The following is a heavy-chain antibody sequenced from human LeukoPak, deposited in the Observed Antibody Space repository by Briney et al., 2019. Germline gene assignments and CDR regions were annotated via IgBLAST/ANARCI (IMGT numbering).Heavy chain of an antibody. V-gene: IGHV1-69*13. D-gene: IGHD5-24*01. CDR1: GGTFSSYA. Sequence: SVKVSCKASGGTFSSYAISWVRQAPGQGLEWMGGIIPIFGTANYAQKFQGRVTITADESTRTAYMELSSLRSEDTAVYYCARDEMDTTSPLSVYFDYWGQGTLVTVSS. CDR2: IIPIFGTA. J-gene: IGHJ4*02. CDR3: ARDEMDTTSPLSVYFDY.